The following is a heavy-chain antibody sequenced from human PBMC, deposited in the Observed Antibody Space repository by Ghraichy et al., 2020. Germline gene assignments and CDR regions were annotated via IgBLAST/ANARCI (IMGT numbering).Heavy chain of an antibody. D-gene: IGHD3-10*01. J-gene: IGHJ6*02. CDR2: IYYSGST. V-gene: IGHV4-59*01. CDR3: ARAMVRGVLNYYYYYGMDV. CDR1: GGSISSYY. Sequence: SETLSLTCTVSGGSISSYYWSWIRQPPGKGLEWIGYIYYSGSTNYNPSLKSRVTISVDTSKNQFSLKLSSVTAADTAVYYCARAMVRGVLNYYYYYGMDVWGQGTTVTVSS.